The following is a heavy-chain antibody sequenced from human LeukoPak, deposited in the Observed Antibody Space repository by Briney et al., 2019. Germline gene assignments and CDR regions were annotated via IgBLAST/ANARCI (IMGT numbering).Heavy chain of an antibody. CDR2: INWNGGST. CDR3: ARDGNDYGDNWFDP. CDR1: GFTFDEYA. V-gene: IGHV3-20*04. J-gene: IGHJ5*02. D-gene: IGHD4-17*01. Sequence: PGGSVRLSCAASGFTFDEYAMHWVRQAPGKGLEWVSGINWNGGSTGYADSVKGRFTISRDNAKNSLYLQMNSLRAEDTALYYCARDGNDYGDNWFDPWGQGTLVTVSS.